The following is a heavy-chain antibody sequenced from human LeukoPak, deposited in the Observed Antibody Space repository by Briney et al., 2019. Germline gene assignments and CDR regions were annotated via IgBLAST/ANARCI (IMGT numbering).Heavy chain of an antibody. CDR1: GGSISSYY. CDR2: VYSSGST. J-gene: IGHJ3*02. V-gene: IGHV4-59*01. D-gene: IGHD2-15*01. Sequence: SETLSLTCTVSGGSISSYYWSWIRQPPGKGLDWIGYVYSSGSTNYNPSLKSRVTISVDTSKNQFSLKLSSVTAADTAVYYCASDLHGGGAFDIWGRGTMVTVSS. CDR3: ASDLHGGGAFDI.